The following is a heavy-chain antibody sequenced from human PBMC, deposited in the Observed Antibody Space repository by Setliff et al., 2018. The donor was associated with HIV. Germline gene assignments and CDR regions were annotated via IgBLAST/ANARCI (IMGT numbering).Heavy chain of an antibody. J-gene: IGHJ4*02. CDR3: ARSVLLWFGELHFDY. D-gene: IGHD3-10*01. V-gene: IGHV1-2*06. Sequence: GASVKVSCKASGYTFTDYYMHWVRQAPGQGLEWMGRIDPNSGGTNYAQKFQGRVTMTRDTSISTAYMELSRLRSDDTAVYYCARSVLLWFGELHFDYWGQGTLGTVSS. CDR2: IDPNSGGT. CDR1: GYTFTDYY.